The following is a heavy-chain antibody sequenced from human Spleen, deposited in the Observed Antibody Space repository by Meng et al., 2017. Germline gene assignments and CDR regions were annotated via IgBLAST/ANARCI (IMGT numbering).Heavy chain of an antibody. CDR3: ARTPGLRWTPKIDQ. CDR2: ISTSGST. D-gene: IGHD4-23*01. CDR1: GGSISSDSYF. J-gene: IGHJ4*02. Sequence: SETLSLTCTVSGGSISSDSYFWSWIRQPDGKGLEWLGRISTSGSTKYNPSLKSRVTISVDTSKNQFSLNLRSVTAADTAVYFCARTPGLRWTPKIDQWGLGTLVTVSS. V-gene: IGHV4-61*02.